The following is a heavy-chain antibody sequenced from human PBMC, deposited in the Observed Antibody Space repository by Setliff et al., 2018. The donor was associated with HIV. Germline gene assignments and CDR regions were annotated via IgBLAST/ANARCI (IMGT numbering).Heavy chain of an antibody. D-gene: IGHD2-2*01. CDR2: IYPGDSDT. Sequence: HGESLKISCKGSGYSFTSYWIGWVRQMPGKGLEWMGIIYPGDSDTRYGPSFQGQVTISADKSISTAYLQWSSLKASDTAMYYCARHLGLPDATDYMNVWGKGTTVTVS. CDR1: GYSFTSYW. V-gene: IGHV5-51*01. CDR3: ARHLGLPDATDYMNV. J-gene: IGHJ6*03.